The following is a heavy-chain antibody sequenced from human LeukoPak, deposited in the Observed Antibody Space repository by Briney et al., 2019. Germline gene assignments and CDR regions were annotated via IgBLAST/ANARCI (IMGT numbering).Heavy chain of an antibody. V-gene: IGHV3-66*01. J-gene: IGHJ4*02. CDR3: ARKQGAYDSSGYADY. D-gene: IGHD3-22*01. Sequence: GGSLRLSCAASGFTVSSNYMSWVRQAPGRGLEWVSVIYSGGNTYYADSVKGRFTISRDNAKNSLYLQMNSLRAEDTAVYYCARKQGAYDSSGYADYWGQGTLVTVSS. CDR1: GFTVSSNY. CDR2: IYSGGNT.